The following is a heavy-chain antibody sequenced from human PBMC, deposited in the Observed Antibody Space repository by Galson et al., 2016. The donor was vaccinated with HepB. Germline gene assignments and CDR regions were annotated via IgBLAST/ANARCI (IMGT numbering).Heavy chain of an antibody. J-gene: IGHJ4*02. V-gene: IGHV4-59*11. D-gene: IGHD3/OR15-3a*01. CDR1: GASIKNHY. CDR2: MYYSGST. CDR3: AKVGAGLTYYFDS. Sequence: SETLSLTCSVSGASIKNHYWSWIRQSPGKGLERIGYMYYSGSTNYNPSLKRRVTMSVDTSKSQFSLKMTSVTAADTAVYYCAKVGAGLTYYFDSWGQGTQVTVSS.